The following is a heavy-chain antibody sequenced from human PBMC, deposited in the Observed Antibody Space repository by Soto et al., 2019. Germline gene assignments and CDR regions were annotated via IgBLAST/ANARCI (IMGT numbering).Heavy chain of an antibody. Sequence: QVQLQESGPGLVKPSQTLSLTCTVSGGSLSSGGYYWTWIRQHPGKGLEWIGYIYYSGSTSYNPSLKSRVTISVDTSKNQFSLKLSSVTAADTVVYYCARWLQFGSYYGMDVWGQGTTVTVSS. CDR2: IYYSGST. J-gene: IGHJ6*02. CDR3: ARWLQFGSYYGMDV. V-gene: IGHV4-31*03. D-gene: IGHD5-12*01. CDR1: GGSLSSGGYY.